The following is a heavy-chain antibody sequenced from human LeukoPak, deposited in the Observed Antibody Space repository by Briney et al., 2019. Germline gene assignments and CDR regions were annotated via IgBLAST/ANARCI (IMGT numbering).Heavy chain of an antibody. D-gene: IGHD3-22*01. CDR3: ARDLRTPYYYDSSGYLGGYGY. CDR2: IYYSGST. CDR1: GGSISSSSYY. V-gene: IGHV4-39*07. J-gene: IGHJ4*02. Sequence: PSETLSLTCTVSGGSISSSSYYWGWIRQPPGKGLEWIGSIYYSGSTYYNPSLKSRVTISVDTSKNQFSLKLSSVTAADTAVYYCARDLRTPYYYDSSGYLGGYGYWGQGTLVTVSS.